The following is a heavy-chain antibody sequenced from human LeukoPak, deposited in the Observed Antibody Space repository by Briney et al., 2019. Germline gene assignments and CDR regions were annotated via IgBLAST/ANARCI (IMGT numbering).Heavy chain of an antibody. CDR3: ARDLLGVFDY. CDR1: GFPFSSYG. Sequence: GGSLRLSCAASGFPFSSYGMHWVRPAPGKGLEWVAVIWYDGSNKYYADSVKGRFTISRDNSKNTLYLQMNSLRAEDTAVYYCARDLLGVFDYWGQGTLVTVSS. D-gene: IGHD3-10*01. J-gene: IGHJ4*02. CDR2: IWYDGSNK. V-gene: IGHV3-33*01.